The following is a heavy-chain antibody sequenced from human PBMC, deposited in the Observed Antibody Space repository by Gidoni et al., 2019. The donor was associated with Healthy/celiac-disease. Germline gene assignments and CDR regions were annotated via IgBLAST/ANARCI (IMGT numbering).Heavy chain of an antibody. V-gene: IGHV3-7*01. CDR3: ARGSSLDY. D-gene: IGHD6-6*01. CDR1: GFTFSSYW. Sequence: EVQLVESVGGLVQPGGSLRPSFPASGFTFSSYWMSWVRQAPGKGLEWVANIKQDGSEKYYVDSVKGRFTISRDNAKNSLYLQMNSLRAEDTAVYYCARGSSLDYWGQGTLVTVSS. CDR2: IKQDGSEK. J-gene: IGHJ4*02.